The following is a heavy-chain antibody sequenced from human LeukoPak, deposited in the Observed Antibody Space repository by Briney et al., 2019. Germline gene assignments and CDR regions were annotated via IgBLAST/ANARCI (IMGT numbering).Heavy chain of an antibody. CDR3: AKDVVAVADYYFDY. D-gene: IGHD6-19*01. CDR2: ISSSSSYI. Sequence: GGSLRLSCAASGFTFSSYSMNWVRQAPGKGLEWVSSISSSSSYIYYADSVKGRFTISRDNAKNSLYLQMNSLRAEDTAVYYCAKDVVAVADYYFDYWGQGTLVTVSS. J-gene: IGHJ4*02. CDR1: GFTFSSYS. V-gene: IGHV3-21*01.